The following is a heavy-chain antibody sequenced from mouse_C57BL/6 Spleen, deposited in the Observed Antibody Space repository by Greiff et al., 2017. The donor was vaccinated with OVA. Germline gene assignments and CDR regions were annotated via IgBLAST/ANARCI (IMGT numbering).Heavy chain of an antibody. J-gene: IGHJ3*01. V-gene: IGHV1-55*01. CDR3: AREIPITTVV. Sequence: VQLVESGAELVKPGASVKMSCKASGYTFTSYWITWVKQRPGQGLEWIGDIYPGSGSTNYNEKFKSKATLTVDTSSSTAYMQLSSLTSEDSAVYYCAREIPITTVVWGQGTLVTVSA. D-gene: IGHD1-1*01. CDR2: IYPGSGST. CDR1: GYTFTSYW.